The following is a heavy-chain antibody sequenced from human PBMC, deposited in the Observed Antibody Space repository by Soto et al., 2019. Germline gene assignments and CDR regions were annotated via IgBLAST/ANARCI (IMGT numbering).Heavy chain of an antibody. V-gene: IGHV3-23*01. CDR2: ISGSGGST. CDR1: GFTFSSYA. Sequence: GGSLRLSCAASGFTFSSYAMSWVRQAPGKGLEWVSAISGSGGSTYYADSVKGRFTISRDNSKNTLYLQMNSLRAEDTAVYYCAKGPSYYYDSSGYYDYWGQGTLVTVSS. J-gene: IGHJ4*02. D-gene: IGHD3-22*01. CDR3: AKGPSYYYDSSGYYDY.